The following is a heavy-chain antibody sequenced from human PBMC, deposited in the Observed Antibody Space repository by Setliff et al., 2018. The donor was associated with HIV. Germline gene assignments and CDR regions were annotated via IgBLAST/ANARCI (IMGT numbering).Heavy chain of an antibody. J-gene: IGHJ6*02. CDR3: ARERYYNFWSGYGLYYYYYYGMDV. V-gene: IGHV3-74*01. CDR1: GSTFSSYW. CDR2: INSDGSST. Sequence: GGSLRLSCAASGSTFSSYWMHWVRQAPGKGLVWVSRINSDGSSTSYADSVKGRFTISRDNAKNTLYLQMNSLRAEDTAVYYCARERYYNFWSGYGLYYYYYYGMDVWGQGTTVTVSS. D-gene: IGHD3-3*01.